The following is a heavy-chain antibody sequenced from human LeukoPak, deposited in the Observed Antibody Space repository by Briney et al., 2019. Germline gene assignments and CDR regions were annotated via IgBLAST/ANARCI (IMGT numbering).Heavy chain of an antibody. J-gene: IGHJ6*02. CDR1: GGTFSSYT. Sequence: SVKVSCKASGGTFSSYTIRWVRQAPGQGLEWMGRIIPILGIANYAQKFQGRVTITADKSTSKAYMELSSLRSEDTAVYYCAREYGSGSYYYYYGMDVWGQGTTVTVSS. CDR2: IIPILGIA. V-gene: IGHV1-69*04. CDR3: AREYGSGSYYYYYGMDV. D-gene: IGHD3-10*01.